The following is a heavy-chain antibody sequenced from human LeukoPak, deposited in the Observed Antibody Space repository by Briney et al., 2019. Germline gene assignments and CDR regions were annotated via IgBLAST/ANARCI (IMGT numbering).Heavy chain of an antibody. CDR3: ARKGPQWYFDL. CDR2: IYYSGST. Sequence: PSETLSLTCNVSGGSISRYYWIWIRQPPGKGLEWIGYIYYSGSTNYNPSLKSRVTISVDTSKDQVSLKLSSVTAADTAVYYCARKGPQWYFDLWGRGTLVTVSS. CDR1: GGSISRYY. D-gene: IGHD1-14*01. J-gene: IGHJ2*01. V-gene: IGHV4-59*08.